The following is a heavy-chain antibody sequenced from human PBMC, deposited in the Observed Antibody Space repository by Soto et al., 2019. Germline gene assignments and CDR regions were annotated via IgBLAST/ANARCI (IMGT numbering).Heavy chain of an antibody. Sequence: QVQLVQSGAEVKKPGSSVKVSCKASGGTFSSYAISWVRQAPGQGLEWMGGIIPIFGTANYAQKFQGRGTITADESTSTAYMALSSLRSEDTAVYYCARGTYYGGKSGVSYFDYWGQGTLVTVSS. V-gene: IGHV1-69*12. CDR3: ARGTYYGGKSGVSYFDY. CDR2: IIPIFGTA. D-gene: IGHD4-17*01. CDR1: GGTFSSYA. J-gene: IGHJ4*02.